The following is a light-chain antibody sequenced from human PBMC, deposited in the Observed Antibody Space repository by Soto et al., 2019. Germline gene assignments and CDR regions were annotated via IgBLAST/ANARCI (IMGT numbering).Light chain of an antibody. Sequence: SVLTQPASVSGSPGESITISCTGTSSDVGGYNYVSWHQQHPGKAPKLMIYDVSNRPSGVSNRFSGSKSGNTASLTISGLQAEDEADYYCSSYTSSSTTVFGTGTKVTVL. CDR3: SSYTSSSTTV. J-gene: IGLJ1*01. CDR2: DVS. CDR1: SSDVGGYNY. V-gene: IGLV2-14*01.